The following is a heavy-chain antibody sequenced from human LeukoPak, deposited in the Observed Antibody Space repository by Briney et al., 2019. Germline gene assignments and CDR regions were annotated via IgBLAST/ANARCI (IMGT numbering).Heavy chain of an antibody. CDR2: IYRGVNT. J-gene: IGHJ4*02. Sequence: PGGSLRLSCAASGFIVSSNYLSWVRQAPGKGLEWVSIIYRGVNTYYADSVKGRFTISRDSSKNTLYVQMNSLRDEDTAVYYCAKDQRWESPHYLDSWGQGTLVTVSS. CDR3: AKDQRWESPHYLDS. D-gene: IGHD1-26*01. V-gene: IGHV3-53*01. CDR1: GFIVSSNY.